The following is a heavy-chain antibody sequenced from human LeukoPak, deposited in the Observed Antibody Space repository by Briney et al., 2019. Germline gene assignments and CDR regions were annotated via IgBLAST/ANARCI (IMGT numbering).Heavy chain of an antibody. CDR3: ARHPVEMATTSYYYYGMDV. CDR1: GYSFTSYW. V-gene: IGHV5-51*01. J-gene: IGHJ6*02. Sequence: GESLKISCKGSGYSFTSYWIGWVRQMPGKGLEWMGIIYPGDSDIRHSPSFQGQVTISADKSISTAYLQWSSLKASDTAMHYCARHPVEMATTSYYYYGMDVWGQGTTVTVSS. CDR2: IYPGDSDI. D-gene: IGHD5-24*01.